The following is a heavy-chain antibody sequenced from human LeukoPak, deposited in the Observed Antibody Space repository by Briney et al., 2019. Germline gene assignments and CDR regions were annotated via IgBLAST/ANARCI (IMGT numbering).Heavy chain of an antibody. J-gene: IGHJ4*02. CDR2: IYYSGST. CDR3: ARVHSSGWYYFDY. D-gene: IGHD6-19*01. V-gene: IGHV4-59*01. Sequence: PSETLSLTCAVYGGSFSGYYWSWIRQPPGKGLEWIGYIYYSGSTNYNPSLKSRVTISVDTSKNQFSLKLSSVTAADTAVYYCARVHSSGWYYFDYWGQGTLVTVSS. CDR1: GGSFSGYY.